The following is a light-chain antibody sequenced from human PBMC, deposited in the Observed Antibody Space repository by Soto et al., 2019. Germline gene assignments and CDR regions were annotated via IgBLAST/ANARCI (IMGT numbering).Light chain of an antibody. J-gene: IGKJ2*01. CDR3: QQYGRSPYT. V-gene: IGKV3-20*01. Sequence: IVLTQYPGTLSRSPGEIAILSCRASQTFTNNYLAWYQQKPGQAPRLLIYGASSRATGIPDRFSGSGSGTDFTLIISGLEPEDSAVYYCQQYGRSPYTFGQGTKLEIK. CDR1: QTFTNNY. CDR2: GAS.